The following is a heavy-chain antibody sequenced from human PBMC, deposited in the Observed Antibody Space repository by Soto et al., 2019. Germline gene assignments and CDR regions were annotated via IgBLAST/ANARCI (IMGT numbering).Heavy chain of an antibody. J-gene: IGHJ6*02. Sequence: GGSLRVSFAASGFTFSNYAMSWVRQAPGKGLEWVSTISYSGGSTNYAYSVKVRFTISRDNSKNTLYLQMNSLRAEDTAVYFCAKDRLWSGYYSAMDXWGQVTTVTVS. CDR1: GFTFSNYA. CDR2: ISYSGGST. CDR3: AKDRLWSGYYSAMDX. D-gene: IGHD3-3*01. V-gene: IGHV3-23*01.